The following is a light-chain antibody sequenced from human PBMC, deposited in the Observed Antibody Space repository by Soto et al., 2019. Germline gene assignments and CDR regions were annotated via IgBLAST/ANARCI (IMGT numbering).Light chain of an antibody. CDR1: SSDVGGYNY. J-gene: IGLJ1*01. V-gene: IGLV2-14*01. CDR2: EVS. Sequence: QSARTQPASVSGSPGQSITISCTGTSSDVGGYNYVSWYQQHPGKAPKLMIYEVSNRPSGVSNRFSGSKSGNTASLTISGLQAEDEADYYCSSYTSSSTLGVFGTGTKVTVL. CDR3: SSYTSSSTLGV.